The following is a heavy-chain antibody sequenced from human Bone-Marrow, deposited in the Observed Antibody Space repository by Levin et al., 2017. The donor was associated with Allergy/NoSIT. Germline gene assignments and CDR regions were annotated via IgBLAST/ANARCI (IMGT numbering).Heavy chain of an antibody. Sequence: ETLSLTCAAPGFTFSSYAISWVRQAPGKGLEWVSAISASSSSTYYADSVKGRFTISRDNSKNTLYLQMNSLRAEDTAVYYCAKDRKDTAMVTDYWGQGTLVTVSS. V-gene: IGHV3-23*01. CDR3: AKDRKDTAMVTDY. CDR2: ISASSSST. CDR1: GFTFSSYA. J-gene: IGHJ4*02. D-gene: IGHD5-18*01.